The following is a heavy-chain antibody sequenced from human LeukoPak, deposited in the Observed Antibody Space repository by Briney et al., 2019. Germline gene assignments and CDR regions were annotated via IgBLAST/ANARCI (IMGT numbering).Heavy chain of an antibody. CDR1: GFTFSSYW. CDR3: ARSGYDSDYLDY. Sequence: PGGSLRLSCVASGFTFSSYWMSWVRQAPGKGLEWVANIKQDGSERYYVDSVKGRFTISRDNAKNSLYLQMNSLRAEDTAVYYCARSGYDSDYLDYWGQGTLVTVSS. D-gene: IGHD5-12*01. CDR2: IKQDGSER. V-gene: IGHV3-7*01. J-gene: IGHJ4*02.